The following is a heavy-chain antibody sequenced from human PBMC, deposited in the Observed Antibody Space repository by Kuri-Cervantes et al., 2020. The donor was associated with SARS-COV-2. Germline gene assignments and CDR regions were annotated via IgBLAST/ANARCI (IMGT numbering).Heavy chain of an antibody. CDR1: GYTFTSYG. J-gene: IGHJ6*02. CDR3: AVLTGESGPYYYYYGMDV. V-gene: IGHV1-18*01. CDR2: ISAYNGNT. Sequence: ASVKVSCKASGYTFTSYGISWVRQAPGQGLEWMGWISAYNGNTNYAQKLQGRVTMTTDTSTSTAYTELRSLRSDDTAVYYCAVLTGESGPYYYYYGMDVWGQGTTVTVSS. D-gene: IGHD7-27*01.